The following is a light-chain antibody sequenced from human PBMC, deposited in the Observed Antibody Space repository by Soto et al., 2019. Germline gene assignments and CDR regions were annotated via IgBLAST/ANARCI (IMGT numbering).Light chain of an antibody. CDR3: QQRSNWPST. Sequence: EIVLTQSPATLSLSPGNRATLSCRASQSVSSYLAWYQQKPGQAPRLLIYDASNRATGIPARFSGSGSGTDLTLTITSLEPEDFAVYYCQQRSNWPSTVGGGTKVEIK. CDR1: QSVSSY. J-gene: IGKJ4*01. CDR2: DAS. V-gene: IGKV3-11*01.